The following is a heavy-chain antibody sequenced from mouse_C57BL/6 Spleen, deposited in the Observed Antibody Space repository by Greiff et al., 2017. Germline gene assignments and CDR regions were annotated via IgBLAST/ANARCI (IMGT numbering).Heavy chain of an antibody. V-gene: IGHV14-2*01. CDR1: GFNIKDYY. Sequence: VQLQQSGAELVKPGASVKLSCPASGFNIKDYYMHWVKQRTEQGLEWIGRIDPEDGDTKYAPKFQGKATIPADTSSNTAYLQLSSLTSEDTAVCYCARRGVYYPMDYWGQGTSVTVSS. CDR3: ARRGVYYPMDY. CDR2: IDPEDGDT. J-gene: IGHJ4*01.